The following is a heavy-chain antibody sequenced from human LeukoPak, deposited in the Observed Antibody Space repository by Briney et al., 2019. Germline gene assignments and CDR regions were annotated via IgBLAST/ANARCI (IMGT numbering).Heavy chain of an antibody. CDR1: GFTFDDYA. CDR3: AKDLPYDILTGYDY. V-gene: IGHV3-9*01. Sequence: GGSLRLSCAASGFTFDDYAMHWVRQAPGKGLEWVSGISWNSGSIGYADSVKGRFTISRDNAKNSLYLQMNSLRAEDTAVYYCAKDLPYDILTGYDYWGRGTLVTVSS. D-gene: IGHD3-9*01. CDR2: ISWNSGSI. J-gene: IGHJ4*02.